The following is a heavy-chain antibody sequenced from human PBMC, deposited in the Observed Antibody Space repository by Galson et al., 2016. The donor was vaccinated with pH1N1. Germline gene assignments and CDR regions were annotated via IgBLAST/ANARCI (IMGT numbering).Heavy chain of an antibody. CDR2: IWYDGSNK. V-gene: IGHV3-33*01. CDR3: ARDVGGDLAPDL. D-gene: IGHD2-21*01. CDR1: GFTFSRNG. Sequence: SLRLSCAASGFTFSRNGLHWVRQAPGKGLEWVAVIWYDGSNKYYADSVKGRFTISRDNSKNTLYLQMNSLRAEDTAVYYCARDVGGDLAPDLWGRGTLVTVSS. J-gene: IGHJ2*01.